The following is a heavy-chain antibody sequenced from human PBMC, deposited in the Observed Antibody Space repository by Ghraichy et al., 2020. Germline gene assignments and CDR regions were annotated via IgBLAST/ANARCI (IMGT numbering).Heavy chain of an antibody. J-gene: IGHJ6*02. CDR2: ISYDGSNK. Sequence: GGSLRLSCAASGFTFSSYGMHWVRQAPGKGLEWVAVISYDGSNKYYADSVKGRFTISRDNSKNTLYLQMNSLRAEDTAVYYCAKSQSVQGVINSYGNYYYYGMDVWGQGTTVTVSS. D-gene: IGHD3-10*01. CDR3: AKSQSVQGVINSYGNYYYYGMDV. V-gene: IGHV3-30*18. CDR1: GFTFSSYG.